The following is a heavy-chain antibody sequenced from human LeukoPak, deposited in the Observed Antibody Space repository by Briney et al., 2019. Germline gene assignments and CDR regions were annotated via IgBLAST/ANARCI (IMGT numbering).Heavy chain of an antibody. CDR2: TNSDGSGT. V-gene: IGHV3-74*01. CDR3: ARDSVAASGDFDY. Sequence: GGSLRLSCAASGFTFNTYWMHWVRQAPGKGLVWVSRTNSDGSGTRYADSVKGRFTISRDNAKNTLYLQVNSLRAEDTAVYYCARDSVAASGDFDYWGQGTLVTVSS. D-gene: IGHD6-13*01. CDR1: GFTFNTYW. J-gene: IGHJ4*02.